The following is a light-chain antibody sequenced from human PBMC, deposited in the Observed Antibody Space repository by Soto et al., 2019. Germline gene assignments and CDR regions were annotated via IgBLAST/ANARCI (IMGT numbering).Light chain of an antibody. CDR3: HQYGTSPLT. J-gene: IGKJ4*01. CDR2: DAS. V-gene: IGKV3D-20*01. CDR1: QSVRSSY. Sequence: EIVLTQSPATLSLSPGERATLSCGASQSVRSSYLAWLQQKPGLAPRLLIYDASRRATGIPDRFSGSGSGTDFTLTISRLEPEDFAVYYCHQYGTSPLTFGGGTKVEIK.